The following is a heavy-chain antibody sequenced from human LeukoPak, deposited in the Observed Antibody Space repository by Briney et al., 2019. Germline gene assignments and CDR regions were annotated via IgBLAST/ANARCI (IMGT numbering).Heavy chain of an antibody. CDR3: ARDQWVYCGGDCYFAFDI. CDR2: ISAYNGNT. J-gene: IGHJ3*02. CDR1: GYTFTTYG. V-gene: IGHV1-18*01. Sequence: ASVKVSCKASGYTFTTYGVSWVRQAPGQGLEWMGWISAYNGNTNSAQKFQGRVTMTRDTSTSTAYMELRSLRSDDTAVYYCARDQWVYCGGDCYFAFDIWGLGTMVTVSS. D-gene: IGHD2-21*02.